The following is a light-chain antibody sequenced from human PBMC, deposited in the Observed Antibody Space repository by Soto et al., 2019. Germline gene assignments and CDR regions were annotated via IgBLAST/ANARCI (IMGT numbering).Light chain of an antibody. V-gene: IGKV3-15*01. CDR1: QSVSSN. Sequence: EIVMTQSPATMSVSPGERATLSCRASQSVSSNVAWYQQKPGQAPSLLIYGASTRATGIPASFSGSGSGTEFTLNISSLHSKDFAVYYCQQYNNWWTFGQGNKVEIK. CDR3: QQYNNWWT. J-gene: IGKJ1*01. CDR2: GAS.